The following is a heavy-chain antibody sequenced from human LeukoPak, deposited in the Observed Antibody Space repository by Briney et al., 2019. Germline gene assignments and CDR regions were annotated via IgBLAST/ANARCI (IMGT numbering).Heavy chain of an antibody. CDR1: GFSLRTCGVR. J-gene: IGHJ4*02. Sequence: SGPEPLQPTQTLTLTDPLAGFSLRTCGVRASGSCQPSKQALEWLARIDWNDDKFYSTSLKTRLAISKDTSKNQVVLTMTNMDPVDTAAYYCARISGSYDLIFDYWGQGTLVTVSS. CDR3: ARISGSYDLIFDY. D-gene: IGHD1-26*01. CDR2: IDWNDDK. V-gene: IGHV2-70*04.